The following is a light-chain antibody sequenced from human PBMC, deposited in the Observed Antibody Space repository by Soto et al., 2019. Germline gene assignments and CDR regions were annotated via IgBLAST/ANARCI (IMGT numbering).Light chain of an antibody. CDR1: ISDIGGYNF. V-gene: IGLV2-14*01. J-gene: IGLJ2*01. Sequence: QSALTQPASVSGSPGQSITLSCTGTISDIGGYNFISWYQHHPGKAPKLVIYDVNNRPSGISYRFAGSKSGNTASLTISGLPAADEADYYCASYTRTTTLVFGGGTKLTFL. CDR2: DVN. CDR3: ASYTRTTTLV.